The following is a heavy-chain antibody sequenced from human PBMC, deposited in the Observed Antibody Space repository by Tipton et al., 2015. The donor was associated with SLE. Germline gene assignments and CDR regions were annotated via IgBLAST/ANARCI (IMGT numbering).Heavy chain of an antibody. CDR2: INHSGST. CDR3: ARGRPSDYIWVYSGWVFDY. D-gene: IGHD3-16*01. Sequence: TLSLTCAVYGGSFSGYYWSWIRQPPGKGLEWIGEINHSGSTNYNPSLESRVTISVDTSKNQFSLKLSPVTAADTALYYCARGRPSDYIWVYSGWVFDYWGQGTLVTVSS. V-gene: IGHV4-34*01. J-gene: IGHJ4*02. CDR1: GGSFSGYY.